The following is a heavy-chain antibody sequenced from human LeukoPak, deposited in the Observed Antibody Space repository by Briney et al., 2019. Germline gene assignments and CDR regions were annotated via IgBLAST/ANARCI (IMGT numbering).Heavy chain of an antibody. CDR2: FDPEDGET. D-gene: IGHD2-2*01. Sequence: ASVKVSCKVSGYTLTELSMHWVRQAPGKGLEWMGVFDPEDGETIYAQKFQGRVTMTEDTSTDTAYMELSSLRSEDTAVYYCAVVPAAVPFGDNWFDPWGQGTLVTVSS. CDR3: AVVPAAVPFGDNWFDP. CDR1: GYTLTELS. J-gene: IGHJ5*02. V-gene: IGHV1-24*01.